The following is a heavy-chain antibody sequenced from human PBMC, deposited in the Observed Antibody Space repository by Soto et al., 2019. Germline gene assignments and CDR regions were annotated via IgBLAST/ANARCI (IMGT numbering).Heavy chain of an antibody. Sequence: EVQLLESGVGLVQPGGSLRLSCAASGFTFSSYAMRWVRQAPGKGLEWVSAISCSGGSTYYADSVKGRFTISRNKSKNTLYLQMNSLRAEDTAVYYCAKGPLPSFYISGHGGDAFDSWGPGTMVTVSS. CDR1: GFTFSSYA. CDR3: AKGPLPSFYISGHGGDAFDS. D-gene: IGHD6-19*01. V-gene: IGHV3-23*01. J-gene: IGHJ3*02. CDR2: ISCSGGST.